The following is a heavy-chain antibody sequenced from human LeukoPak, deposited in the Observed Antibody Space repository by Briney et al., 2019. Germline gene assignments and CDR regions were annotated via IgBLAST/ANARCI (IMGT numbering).Heavy chain of an antibody. D-gene: IGHD6-13*01. V-gene: IGHV4-59*12. CDR2: IYYSGSS. CDR1: GGSISNYY. Sequence: SETLSLTCTVSGGSISNYYWSWIRQSPEKGLEWIGYIYYSGSSNYNPSLKSRVTISVDTSKNQFSQKLRSVTAADTAVYYCARSVAAAVAYWGQGTLVTVSS. J-gene: IGHJ4*02. CDR3: ARSVAAAVAY.